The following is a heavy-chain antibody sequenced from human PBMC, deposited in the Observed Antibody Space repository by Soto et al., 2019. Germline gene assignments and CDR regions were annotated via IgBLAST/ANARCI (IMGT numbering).Heavy chain of an antibody. V-gene: IGHV3-30*18. Sequence: GGSLRLSCAASGFTFSKYGMHWVRQAPGKGLEWVAAVSYDGIRQHFADSVKGRFTISRDNSRNTVSLQMDSLRAEDTAVYFCAKEYFFAVTSAQIGGFHVWGPGTTVTVSS. CDR2: VSYDGIRQ. CDR1: GFTFSKYG. D-gene: IGHD3-3*01. J-gene: IGHJ3*01. CDR3: AKEYFFAVTSAQIGGFHV.